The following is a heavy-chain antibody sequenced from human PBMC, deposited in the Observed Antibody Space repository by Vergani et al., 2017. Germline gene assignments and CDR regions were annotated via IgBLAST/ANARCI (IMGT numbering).Heavy chain of an antibody. CDR2: IIPIFGTA. D-gene: IGHD6-6*01. J-gene: IGHJ6*03. CDR1: GGTFSSYA. CDR3: ARLPDEYSIFYYYMDV. Sequence: QVQLVQSGAEVKKPGSSVKVSCKASGGTFSSYAISWVRQAPGQGLEWMGGIIPIFGTANYAQKFQGRVTITADESTSTAYMELSSLRSEDTAVYYCARLPDEYSIFYYYMDVWGEGWTVTVSS. V-gene: IGHV1-69*01.